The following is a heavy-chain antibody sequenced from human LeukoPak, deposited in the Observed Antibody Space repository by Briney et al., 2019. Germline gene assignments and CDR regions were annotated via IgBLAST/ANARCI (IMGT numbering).Heavy chain of an antibody. D-gene: IGHD2-2*01. J-gene: IGHJ4*02. CDR1: GGSISSGDYY. CDR2: IYYSGST. Sequence: SQTLSLTCTVSGGSISSGDYYWSWIRQPPGKGLEWIGYIYYSGSTYYNPSLKSRVTISVDTSKNQFSLKLSSVTAADTAVYYCAREVVEYQLLNLFDYWGQGTPVTVSS. CDR3: AREVVEYQLLNLFDY. V-gene: IGHV4-30-4*08.